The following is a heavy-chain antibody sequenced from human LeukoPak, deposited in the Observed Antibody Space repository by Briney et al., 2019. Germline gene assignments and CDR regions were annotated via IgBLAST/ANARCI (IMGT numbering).Heavy chain of an antibody. CDR1: GGSISSGSYY. Sequence: SETLSLTCTVSGGSISSGSYYWSWIRQPAGKGLEWIGRIYTSGSTNYNPSLKSRVTISVDTSKNQFSLKLSSVTAADTAVYYCARQKWAVVTAPYYFDYWDQGTLVTVSS. J-gene: IGHJ4*02. V-gene: IGHV4-61*02. CDR2: IYTSGST. D-gene: IGHD5-18*01. CDR3: ARQKWAVVTAPYYFDY.